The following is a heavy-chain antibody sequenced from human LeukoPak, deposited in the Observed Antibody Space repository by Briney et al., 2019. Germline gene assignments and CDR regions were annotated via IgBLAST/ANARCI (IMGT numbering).Heavy chain of an antibody. CDR2: IYHSGST. CDR3: AGDSSGWSGWFDP. J-gene: IGHJ5*02. V-gene: IGHV4-30-2*02. Sequence: SETLSLTCAVSGVSISSGGYSWRWIRQPPGKGLEWIGYIYHSGSTYYNPSLKSRVTISVDRSKNQFSLKLSSVTAADTAVYYCAGDSSGWSGWFDPWGQGTLVTVSS. D-gene: IGHD6-19*01. CDR1: GVSISSGGYS.